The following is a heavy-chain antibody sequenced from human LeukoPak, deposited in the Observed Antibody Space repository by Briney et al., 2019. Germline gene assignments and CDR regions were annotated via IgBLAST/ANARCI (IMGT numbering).Heavy chain of an antibody. CDR3: AKSPITRQPPRDFDY. D-gene: IGHD3-10*01. Sequence: GGSLRLSCAASGFTFSSYGMHWVRQAPGKGLEWVAVIWYDGSNKYYADSVKGRFTISRDNSKNTLYLQMNSLRAEDTAVYYCAKSPITRQPPRDFDYWGQGTLVTVSS. CDR2: IWYDGSNK. V-gene: IGHV3-33*06. J-gene: IGHJ4*02. CDR1: GFTFSSYG.